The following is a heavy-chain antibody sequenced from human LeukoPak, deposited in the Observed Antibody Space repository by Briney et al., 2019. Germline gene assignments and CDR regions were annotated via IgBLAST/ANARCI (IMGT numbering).Heavy chain of an antibody. D-gene: IGHD6-19*01. J-gene: IGHJ4*02. CDR3: AKVGSSGWYYDY. CDR1: GFTFDDYA. CDR2: ISWNSGSI. V-gene: IGHV3-9*01. Sequence: GGSLRLSCAASGFTFDDYAMHWVRQAPGKGLEWVSGISWNSGSIGYADSVKARFTISRDNAKNSLYLQMSSLRAEDTAIYYCAKVGSSGWYYDYWGQGTLVTVSS.